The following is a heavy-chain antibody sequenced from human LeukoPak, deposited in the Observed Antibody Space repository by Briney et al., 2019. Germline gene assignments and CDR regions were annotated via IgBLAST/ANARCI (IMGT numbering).Heavy chain of an antibody. CDR2: IKQDGSEK. CDR3: AREGPRLWGVNWFDP. V-gene: IGHV3-7*01. D-gene: IGHD2/OR15-2a*01. CDR1: GFTFSSYW. Sequence: PGGSLRLSCAASGFTFSSYWMSWVRQAPGKGLEWVANIKQDGSEKYYVDSVKGRFTISSDNAKNSLYPQMNSLRAEDTAVYYCAREGPRLWGVNWFDPWGQGTLVTVSS. J-gene: IGHJ5*02.